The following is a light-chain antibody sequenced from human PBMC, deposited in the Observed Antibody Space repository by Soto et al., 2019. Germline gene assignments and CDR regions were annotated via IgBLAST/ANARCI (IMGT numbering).Light chain of an antibody. J-gene: IGKJ5*01. V-gene: IGKV1-13*02. CDR1: QGISSA. Sequence: AIQLTQSPSSLSASVGDRVTITCRASQGISSALAWYQQKPGKAPKLLIYDASSLESGVTSRFSGSGSETDFTLTISSLQPEDFATYYCQQFNSYPLTFGRGTRLEIK. CDR3: QQFNSYPLT. CDR2: DAS.